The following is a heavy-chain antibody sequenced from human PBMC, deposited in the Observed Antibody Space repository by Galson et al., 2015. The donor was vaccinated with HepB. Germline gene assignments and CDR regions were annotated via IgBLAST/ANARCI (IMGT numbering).Heavy chain of an antibody. CDR3: AATIAVAGQFDY. D-gene: IGHD6-19*01. CDR1: GYTFTGYY. J-gene: IGHJ4*02. CDR2: INLNSGGT. V-gene: IGHV1-2*02. Sequence: SVKVSCKASGYTFTGYYMNWMRQAPGQGLEWMGWINLNSGGTSYTQKFQGRVTMTRDTSVSTVYMELRRLRSDDTAVYFCAATIAVAGQFDYWGQGTLVTVSS.